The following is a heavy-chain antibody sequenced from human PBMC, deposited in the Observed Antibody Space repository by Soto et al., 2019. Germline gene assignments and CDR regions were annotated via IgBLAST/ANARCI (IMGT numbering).Heavy chain of an antibody. V-gene: IGHV4-34*01. Sequence: SETLSLTCAAYGGSFSCYYWSWIRQPPGKGLEWIGEINHSGSTNYNPSLKSRVTISVDTSKNQFSLKLSSVTAADTAVYYCVHATPYYYYYGMDVWGQGTTVTVSS. CDR2: INHSGST. CDR1: GGSFSCYY. CDR3: VHATPYYYYYGMDV. J-gene: IGHJ6*02.